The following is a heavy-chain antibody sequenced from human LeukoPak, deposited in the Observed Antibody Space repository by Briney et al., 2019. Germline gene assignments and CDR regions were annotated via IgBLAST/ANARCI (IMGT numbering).Heavy chain of an antibody. CDR2: VYSSGST. CDR1: GGSISSYY. Sequence: SETLSLTCTVSGGSISSYYWSWIRQPAGKGLEWIGRVYSSGSTNYNPSLKSRVTMSIDTSKNQFSLKLSSVTAADTAVYYCARDRSSGWYVVDYWGQGTLVTVSS. J-gene: IGHJ4*02. D-gene: IGHD6-19*01. V-gene: IGHV4-4*07. CDR3: ARDRSSGWYVVDY.